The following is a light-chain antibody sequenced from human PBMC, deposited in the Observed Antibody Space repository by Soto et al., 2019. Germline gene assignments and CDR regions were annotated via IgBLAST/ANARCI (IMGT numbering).Light chain of an antibody. V-gene: IGKV3-15*01. CDR1: QSIRTN. CDR3: QQYAKWTSIS. Sequence: EIVMTQSPATLSVSPGERVTLSCRASQSIRTNLAWYQQRPGQSPSLLMYGTSTRATGTPARFSGSGFGTEFTLTISSPQSEDSGVYYCQQYAKWTSISFGQGTRLEIK. J-gene: IGKJ5*01. CDR2: GTS.